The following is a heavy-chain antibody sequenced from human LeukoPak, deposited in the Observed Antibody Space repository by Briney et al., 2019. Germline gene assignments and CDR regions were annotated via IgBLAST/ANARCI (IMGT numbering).Heavy chain of an antibody. CDR3: ARDEGSGSYSVGFDY. CDR1: GSTFSDYY. CDR2: ISSSGSTI. D-gene: IGHD3-10*01. J-gene: IGHJ4*02. V-gene: IGHV3-11*01. Sequence: GGSLRLSCAASGSTFSDYYMSWIRQAPGKGLEWVSYISSSGSTIYYADSVKGRFTISRDNAKNSLYLQMNSLRVEDTAVYYCARDEGSGSYSVGFDYWGQGTLVTVSS.